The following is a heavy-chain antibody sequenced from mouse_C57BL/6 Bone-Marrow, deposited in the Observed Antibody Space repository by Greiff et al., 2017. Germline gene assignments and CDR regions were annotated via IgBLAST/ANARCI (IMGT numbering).Heavy chain of an antibody. CDR3: ARHTLYYFDY. V-gene: IGHV5-6*01. J-gene: IGHJ2*01. Sequence: EVQLVESGGDLVKPGGSLKLSCAASGFTFSSYGMSWVRQTPDKRLEWVATISSGGSYTYYPDSGKGRFTISRDNAKNTLYLQMSSLKSEDTAMYYCARHTLYYFDYWGQGTTLTVSS. CDR1: GFTFSSYG. CDR2: ISSGGSYT.